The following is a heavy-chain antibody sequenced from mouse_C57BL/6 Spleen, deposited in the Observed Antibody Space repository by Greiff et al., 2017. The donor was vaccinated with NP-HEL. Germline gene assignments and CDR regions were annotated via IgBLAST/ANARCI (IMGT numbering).Heavy chain of an antibody. Sequence: QVQLQQPGAELVKPGASVKLSCKASGYTFTSYWMHWVKQRPGQGLEWIGMIHPNSGSTNYNEKFKSKATLTVDKSSSTAYMQLSSLTSEDSAVYYSARNSSLYYYAMDYWGKGASVTVSS. CDR2: IHPNSGST. CDR1: GYTFTSYW. CDR3: ARNSSLYYYAMDY. J-gene: IGHJ4*01. D-gene: IGHD6-5*01. V-gene: IGHV1-64*01.